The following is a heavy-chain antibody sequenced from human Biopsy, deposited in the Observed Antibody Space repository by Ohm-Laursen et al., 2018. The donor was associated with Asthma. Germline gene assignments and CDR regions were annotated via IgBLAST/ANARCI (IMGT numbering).Heavy chain of an antibody. V-gene: IGHV4-39*01. CDR3: ARFTASITIFGVVNNWFDP. D-gene: IGHD3-3*01. Sequence: SETLSLTCTVSGGSISSSSYYWGWIRQPPGKGLEWIGSIYYSGSTYYNPPLKSRVTISVDPSKNQFSLKLSSVTAADTAVYYCARFTASITIFGVVNNWFDPWGQGTLVTVSS. J-gene: IGHJ5*02. CDR1: GGSISSSSYY. CDR2: IYYSGST.